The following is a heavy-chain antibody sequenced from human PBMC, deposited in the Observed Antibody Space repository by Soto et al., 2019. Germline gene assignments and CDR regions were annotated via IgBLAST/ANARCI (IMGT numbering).Heavy chain of an antibody. CDR2: MKPNSGNT. CDR3: ARGKKIWGGYYKFYYYYGMDV. D-gene: IGHD3-3*01. J-gene: IGHJ6*02. CDR1: GYTFTSYD. Sequence: ASVKVSCKASGYTFTSYDINWVRQATGQGLEWMGWMKPNSGNTGYAQKFQGRVTMTRNTSISTAYMELSSLRSEDTAVYYCARGKKIWGGYYKFYYYYGMDVWGQGATVPVYS. V-gene: IGHV1-8*01.